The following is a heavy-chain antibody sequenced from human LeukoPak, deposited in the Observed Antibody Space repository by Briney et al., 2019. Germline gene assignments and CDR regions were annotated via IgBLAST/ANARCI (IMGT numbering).Heavy chain of an antibody. CDR2: IRSKANSYAT. D-gene: IGHD1-26*01. CDR3: TRWDSHGPLDP. CDR1: GFTFSGSA. J-gene: IGHJ5*02. V-gene: IGHV3-73*01. Sequence: PGGSLRLSCAASGFTFSGSAMHWVRQASGKGLEWVGRIRSKANSYATAYAASVKGRFTISRDDSKNTAYLHMNSLKTEDTAVYYCTRWDSHGPLDPWGQGTLVTVSS.